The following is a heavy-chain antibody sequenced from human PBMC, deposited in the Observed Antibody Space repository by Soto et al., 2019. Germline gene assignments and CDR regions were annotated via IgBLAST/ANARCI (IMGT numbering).Heavy chain of an antibody. CDR2: INTYNGKT. Sequence: QVQLVQSGAEVKNPGASVKVSCKASGYTFTRYGIGWARQAPGQGLEWMGWINTYNGKTNYAQNVQGRVTLTTDTSTGTAYMELSSLQSNDTAIYYCVMVDDYVTPIPQDGWGQGTTVIVSS. V-gene: IGHV1-18*01. J-gene: IGHJ6*02. CDR1: GYTFTRYG. D-gene: IGHD3-16*01. CDR3: VMVDDYVTPIPQDG.